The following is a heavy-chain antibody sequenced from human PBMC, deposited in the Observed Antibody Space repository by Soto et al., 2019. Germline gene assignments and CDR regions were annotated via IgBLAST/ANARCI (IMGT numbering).Heavy chain of an antibody. CDR1: GGTFSSYA. V-gene: IGHV1-69*13. D-gene: IGHD5-12*01. CDR3: ARSLGMATNTFDY. Sequence: SVKVSCKASGGTFSSYAISWVRQAPGQGLEWMGGIIPIFGTANYAQKFQGRVTITADESTSTAYMELSSLRSEDTAVYYCARSLGMATNTFDYWGQGTLVTVYS. J-gene: IGHJ4*02. CDR2: IIPIFGTA.